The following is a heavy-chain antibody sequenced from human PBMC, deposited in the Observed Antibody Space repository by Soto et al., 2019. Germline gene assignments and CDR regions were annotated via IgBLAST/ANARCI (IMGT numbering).Heavy chain of an antibody. CDR2: ISYDGSNK. CDR1: GFTFSNYA. V-gene: IGHV3-30-3*01. Sequence: PGGSLRLSCAASGFTFSNYAMHWVRQAPGKGPEWVAVISYDGSNKYYADSVKGRFTLSRDNSKNTLYLQMNSLRAEDTAVYYCARGARILYYYYGMDVWGQGTTVTVSS. D-gene: IGHD2-15*01. J-gene: IGHJ6*02. CDR3: ARGARILYYYYGMDV.